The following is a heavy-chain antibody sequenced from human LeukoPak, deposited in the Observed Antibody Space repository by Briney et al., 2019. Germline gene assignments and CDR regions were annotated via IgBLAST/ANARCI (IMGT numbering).Heavy chain of an antibody. D-gene: IGHD3-22*01. J-gene: IGHJ4*02. Sequence: PSETLSLTCTVSGGSISSYYWSWIRQPPGKGLEWNGYIYYSGSTNYNPSLKSRVTISVDTSKNQFSLKLSSVTAADTAVYYCARSGSSGYYLYFDYWGQGTLVTVSS. CDR1: GGSISSYY. CDR2: IYYSGST. CDR3: ARSGSSGYYLYFDY. V-gene: IGHV4-59*01.